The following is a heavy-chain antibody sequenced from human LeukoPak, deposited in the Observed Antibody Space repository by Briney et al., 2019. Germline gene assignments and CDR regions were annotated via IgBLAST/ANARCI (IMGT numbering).Heavy chain of an antibody. J-gene: IGHJ4*02. V-gene: IGHV3-30*04. Sequence: GGSLRLSCAASGFTFSGYAMHWVRQAPGKGLEWVAVISYDGSNKYYADSVKGRFTISRDNSKNTLYLQMNSLRSEDTAVYYCARGNIVSTITEVDYWGEGTLVTVSS. D-gene: IGHD5/OR15-5a*01. CDR2: ISYDGSNK. CDR1: GFTFSGYA. CDR3: ARGNIVSTITEVDY.